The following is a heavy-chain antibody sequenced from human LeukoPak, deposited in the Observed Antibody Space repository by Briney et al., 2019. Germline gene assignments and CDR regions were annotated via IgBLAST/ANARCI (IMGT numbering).Heavy chain of an antibody. V-gene: IGHV4-31*03. CDR3: ARGIILALDFDY. Sequence: SETLSLTCTVSGGSISSGGYYWSWIRQHPGKGLEWIGYIYYSGSTYYNPSLKSRVTISVDTSKNQFSLKLSSVTAADTAVYYCARGIILALDFDYWGQGTLVTVSS. D-gene: IGHD3-10*01. CDR1: GGSISSGGYY. CDR2: IYYSGST. J-gene: IGHJ4*02.